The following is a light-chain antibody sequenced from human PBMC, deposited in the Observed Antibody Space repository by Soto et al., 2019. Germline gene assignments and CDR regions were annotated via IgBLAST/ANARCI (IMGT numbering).Light chain of an antibody. CDR1: QSVSSK. Sequence: ELVMTQSRAKLSVSLGERRALSFRASQSVSSKLAWYQQKPGQAPRLLIYGASTKATGIPARFSGSGSGTEFTLTISRLQSEDFAVYYCQQYNNWPFFGGGTKVDIK. J-gene: IGKJ4*01. CDR2: GAS. V-gene: IGKV3-15*01. CDR3: QQYNNWPF.